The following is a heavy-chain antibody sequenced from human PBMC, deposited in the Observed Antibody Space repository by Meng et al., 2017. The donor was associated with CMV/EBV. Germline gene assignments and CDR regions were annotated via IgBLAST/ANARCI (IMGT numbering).Heavy chain of an antibody. CDR2: ISGSGGST. D-gene: IGHD3-3*01. CDR1: GLTFSSYA. V-gene: IGHV3-23*01. CDR3: AKVLWSGYDYGMDV. J-gene: IGHJ6*02. Sequence: GESLKISCAASGLTFSSYAMSWVRQAPGKGLEWVSAISGSGGSTYYADSVTGRFTISRDNSKNTLYLQMNSLRAEDTAVYYCAKVLWSGYDYGMDVWGQGTTVTVSS.